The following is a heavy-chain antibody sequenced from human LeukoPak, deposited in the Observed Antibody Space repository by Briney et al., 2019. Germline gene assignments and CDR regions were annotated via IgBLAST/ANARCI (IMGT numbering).Heavy chain of an antibody. CDR1: GASISNYY. D-gene: IGHD3-22*01. Sequence: PSETLSLTCSVSGASISNYYCSWIRQPPGKGLEWIAYIYYSGSTNYNPSLKSRVTISVDTSKNQFSLKLSSVTAADTAVYYCARLTMKNYYFDYWGQGALVTVSS. V-gene: IGHV4-59*01. J-gene: IGHJ4*02. CDR2: IYYSGST. CDR3: ARLTMKNYYFDY.